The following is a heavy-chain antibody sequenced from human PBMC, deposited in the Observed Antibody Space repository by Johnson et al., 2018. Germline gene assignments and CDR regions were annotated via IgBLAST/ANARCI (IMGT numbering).Heavy chain of an antibody. CDR1: GFTFNSHG. Sequence: EVQLVETGGGLVQPGGSLRLSCAASGFTFNSHGMRWVRQAPGKGLEWVSTINSDDTTNYADFVQGRFTVSRDNARNTLYLQMNSLRVEDTAIYYCTRRPLGGAAQSVYFLDNGGQGTLVTV. D-gene: IGHD3-16*01. CDR3: TRRPLGGAAQSVYFLDN. CDR2: INSDDTT. J-gene: IGHJ4*02. V-gene: IGHV3-23*04.